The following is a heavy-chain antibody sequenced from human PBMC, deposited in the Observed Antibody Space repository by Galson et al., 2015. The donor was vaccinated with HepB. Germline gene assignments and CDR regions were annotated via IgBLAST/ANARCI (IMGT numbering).Heavy chain of an antibody. CDR2: IYHSGST. J-gene: IGHJ5*02. Sequence: ETLSLTCTVSGYSISSGYYWGWIRQPPGKGLEWIGSIYHSGSTYYNPSLKSRVTISVDTSKNQFSLKLSSVTAADTAVYYCARDKGTEDNNWFDPWGQGTLVTVSS. V-gene: IGHV4-38-2*02. CDR3: ARDKGTEDNNWFDP. CDR1: GYSISSGYY. D-gene: IGHD1-1*01.